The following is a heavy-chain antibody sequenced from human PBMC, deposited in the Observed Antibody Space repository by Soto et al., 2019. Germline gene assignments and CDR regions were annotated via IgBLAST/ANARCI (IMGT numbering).Heavy chain of an antibody. D-gene: IGHD1-26*01. J-gene: IGHJ4*02. Sequence: QVQLVESGGGVVQPGRSLRLSCAASGFAFSSYAMHWVRQAPGKGLEWVSVISYDGSTKYYSDSVKGRFTISRDNSKNTLYLELSSLRPEDTAVFYCARVGGSYYGSWDYWGQGTLVTVSS. V-gene: IGHV3-30*04. CDR1: GFAFSSYA. CDR3: ARVGGSYYGSWDY. CDR2: ISYDGSTK.